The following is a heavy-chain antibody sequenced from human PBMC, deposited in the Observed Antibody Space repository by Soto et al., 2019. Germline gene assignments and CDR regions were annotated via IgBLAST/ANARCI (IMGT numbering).Heavy chain of an antibody. CDR2: ISYDGSNK. J-gene: IGHJ4*02. D-gene: IGHD3-16*01. Sequence: GSLRLSCAASGFTFSSYGMHWVRQAPGKGLEWVAVISYDGSNKYYADSVKGRFTISRDNSKNTLYLQMNSLGAEDTAVYYCAKEGKSGGFDYWGQGTLVTVSS. CDR1: GFTFSSYG. V-gene: IGHV3-30*18. CDR3: AKEGKSGGFDY.